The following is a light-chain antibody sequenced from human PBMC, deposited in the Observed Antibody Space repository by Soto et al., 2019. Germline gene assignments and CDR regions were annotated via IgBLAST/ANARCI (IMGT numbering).Light chain of an antibody. Sequence: EIVLTQSPGTLSLSPGERATLSCRASQSVSSSYLAWYQQKPGQAPRLLIYGASSRATGIPDRFSGSGSGTDFTLTISRLEPKDFAVYYCQQYRSSPLTFGGGTKVEIK. CDR2: GAS. V-gene: IGKV3-20*01. CDR1: QSVSSSY. J-gene: IGKJ4*01. CDR3: QQYRSSPLT.